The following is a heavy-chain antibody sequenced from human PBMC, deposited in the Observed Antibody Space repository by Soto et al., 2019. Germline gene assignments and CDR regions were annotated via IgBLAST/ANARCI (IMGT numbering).Heavy chain of an antibody. CDR2: IIPLFNVA. CDR1: GGTFSNFA. D-gene: IGHD1-26*01. Sequence: QVQLVQSGPEVKKPGSSVKVSCEASGGTFSNFAVNWVRQAPGQGLEWVGGIIPLFNVAKYAQKFEGRLSIVANASTSAVYIDVTSLTSDDPSAYYCARSGRDLVGYDSKAAEGLEMWGPRTMVNVSS. J-gene: IGHJ3*02. V-gene: IGHV1-69*01. CDR3: ARSGRDLVGYDSKAAEGLEM.